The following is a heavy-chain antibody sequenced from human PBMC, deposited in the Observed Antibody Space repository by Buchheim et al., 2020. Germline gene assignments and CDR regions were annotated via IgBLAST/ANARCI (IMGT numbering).Heavy chain of an antibody. J-gene: IGHJ4*02. CDR3: ARDRNVASLFDY. D-gene: IGHD2-15*01. CDR2: ISSSSSYI. Sequence: EVQLVESGGGLVKPGGPLRLSCAASGFTFSSYSMNWVRQAPGKGLEWVSSISSSSSYIYYADSVKGRFTISRDNAKNSLYPQMNSLRAEDTAVYYCARDRNVASLFDYWGQGTL. V-gene: IGHV3-21*01. CDR1: GFTFSSYS.